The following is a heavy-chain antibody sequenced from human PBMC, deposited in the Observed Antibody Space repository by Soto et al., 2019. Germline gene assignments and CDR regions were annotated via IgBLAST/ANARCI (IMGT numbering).Heavy chain of an antibody. CDR1: GFTFSSYA. CDR2: ISGSGGST. J-gene: IGHJ6*02. Sequence: GGSLRLSCAASGFTFSSYAMSWVRQAPGKGLEWVSAISGSGGSTYYADSVKGRFTISRDNSKNTLYLQMNSLRAEDTAVYYCAKDGDRGIVVVYYYGMDVWGQGTTVIVSS. D-gene: IGHD2-2*01. CDR3: AKDGDRGIVVVYYYGMDV. V-gene: IGHV3-23*01.